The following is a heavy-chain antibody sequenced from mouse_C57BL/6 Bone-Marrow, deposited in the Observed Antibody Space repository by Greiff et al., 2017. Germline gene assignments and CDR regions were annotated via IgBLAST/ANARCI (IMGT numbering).Heavy chain of an antibody. J-gene: IGHJ1*03. D-gene: IGHD2-5*01. Sequence: QVQLQQPGAELVKPGASVKMSCKASGYTFTSYWITWVKQRPGQGLEWIGDIYPGSGSTNYNEKFKSKATLTVDTASSTAYMQLSSLTCEDSAVYSGARPYYSNYWDFSVWGTGTTVTVSS. CDR1: GYTFTSYW. CDR3: ARPYYSNYWDFSV. CDR2: IYPGSGST. V-gene: IGHV1-55*01.